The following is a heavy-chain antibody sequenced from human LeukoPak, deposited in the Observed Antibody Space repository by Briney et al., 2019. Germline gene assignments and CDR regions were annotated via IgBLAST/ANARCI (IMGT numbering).Heavy chain of an antibody. V-gene: IGHV3-21*01. CDR1: GFTFSSYS. D-gene: IGHD2-2*01. CDR2: ISSTSSYI. Sequence: GGSLRLSCAASGFTFSSYSMNWVRQAPGKGLEWVSSISSTSSYIFYADSVKGRFTISRDNAKNSLYLQMNSLRAEDTAVYYCARGLPLMEVVPAAPGYWGQGTLVTVSS. CDR3: ARGLPLMEVVPAAPGY. J-gene: IGHJ4*02.